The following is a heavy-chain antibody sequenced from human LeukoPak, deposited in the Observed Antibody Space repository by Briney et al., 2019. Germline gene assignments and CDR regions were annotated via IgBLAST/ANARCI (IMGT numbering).Heavy chain of an antibody. J-gene: IGHJ4*02. CDR1: GGSVSDYY. Sequence: SETLSLTCTISGGSVSDYYWSWIRQSPGKGLEWIGYIYHTGSTSYSPSLKSRVTISADTSQNQFSLKLSSVTAADTAVYYCARELVDIVVVVGAMTQPYYFDCWGQGTLVTVSS. V-gene: IGHV4-59*02. CDR3: ARELVDIVVVVGAMTQPYYFDC. D-gene: IGHD2-15*01. CDR2: IYHTGST.